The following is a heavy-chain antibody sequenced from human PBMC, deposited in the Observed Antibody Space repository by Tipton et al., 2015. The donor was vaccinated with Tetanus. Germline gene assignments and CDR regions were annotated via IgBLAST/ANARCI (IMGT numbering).Heavy chain of an antibody. Sequence: QLVQSGAEVKKPGESLKISCRGSGYNFTHYSIGWVRQMPGKGLEWMGVINPTDYQTSYNPSFEGHITISADRSINTAFLQWTSLQTSDTAMYFCARGRSAILSGSYHWYFDIWGRGTLVTVSS. CDR3: ARGRSAILSGSYHWYFDI. CDR1: GYNFTHYS. D-gene: IGHD3-9*01. CDR2: INPTDYQT. V-gene: IGHV5-51*01. J-gene: IGHJ2*01.